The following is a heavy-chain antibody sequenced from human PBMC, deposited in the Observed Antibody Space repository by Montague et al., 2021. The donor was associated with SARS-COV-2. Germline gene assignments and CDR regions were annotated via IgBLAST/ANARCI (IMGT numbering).Heavy chain of an antibody. V-gene: IGHV3-48*02. D-gene: IGHD3-9*01. CDR3: ARDAQYCDRLFHNSIAAFDI. CDR1: GFTFSSYS. CDR2: ISSSSSTI. J-gene: IGHJ3*02. Sequence: SLRLSCAASGFTFSSYSMNWVRQAPGKGLEWVSYISSSSSTIYYADSVKGRFTISRDNAKNSLYLQMNSLRDEDTAVYYCARDAQYCDRLFHNSIAAFDIWGQGTMVTVSS.